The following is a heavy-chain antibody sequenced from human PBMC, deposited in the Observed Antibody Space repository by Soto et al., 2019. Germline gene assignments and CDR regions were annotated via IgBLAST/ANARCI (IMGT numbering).Heavy chain of an antibody. CDR3: ARHGQLYNSGWYLNWFDP. J-gene: IGHJ5*02. D-gene: IGHD6-19*01. Sequence: SETLSLTCTVSGDSVSSRSYFWGWIRQPPGKGLEWIGTIYYNGSTYYNPSLKSRVTISVDTSKNQFSLKRSSVTAADTAVYYCARHGQLYNSGWYLNWFDPWGQGTLVT. V-gene: IGHV4-39*01. CDR1: GDSVSSRSYF. CDR2: IYYNGST.